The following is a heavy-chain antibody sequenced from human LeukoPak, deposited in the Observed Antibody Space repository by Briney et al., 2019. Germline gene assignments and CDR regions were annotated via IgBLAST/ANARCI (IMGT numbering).Heavy chain of an antibody. CDR2: IKQDGSET. CDR3: ARQRGSGCLDY. J-gene: IGHJ4*02. Sequence: GGSLRLSCAASGFTFDDYAMHWVRQAPGKGLEWVANIKQDGSETYYVDSVKGRFTISRDNAKNSLSLQMNSLRAEDTAVYYCARQRGSGCLDYWGQGTLVTVSS. CDR1: GFTFDDYA. V-gene: IGHV3-7*01. D-gene: IGHD6-19*01.